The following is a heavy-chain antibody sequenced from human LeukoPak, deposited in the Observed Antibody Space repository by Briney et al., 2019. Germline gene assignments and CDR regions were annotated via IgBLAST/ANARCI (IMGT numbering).Heavy chain of an antibody. V-gene: IGHV1-8*01. CDR1: GYTFTSYD. D-gene: IGHD3-22*01. CDR2: MNPNSGNT. Sequence: ASVKVSCKASGYTFTSYDINWVRQATGQGLEWTGWMNPNSGNTGYAQKFQGRVTMTRNTSISTAYMELSSLRSEDTAVYYCARGTAYYYDSSGYEDYWGQGTLVTVSS. CDR3: ARGTAYYYDSSGYEDY. J-gene: IGHJ4*02.